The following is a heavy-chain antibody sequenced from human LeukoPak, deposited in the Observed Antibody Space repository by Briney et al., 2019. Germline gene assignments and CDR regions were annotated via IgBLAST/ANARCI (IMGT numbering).Heavy chain of an antibody. V-gene: IGHV4-39*07. CDR2: IYYSGST. Sequence: PSETLSLTCTVSGGSISSSSYYWGWIRQPPGKGLEWIGSIYYSGSTYYNPSLKSRVTISVDTSKNQFSLKLSSVTAADTAVYYCARSRSGVTMVRAIDILDYWGQGTLVTVSS. D-gene: IGHD3-10*01. CDR3: ARSRSGVTMVRAIDILDY. J-gene: IGHJ4*02. CDR1: GGSISSSSYY.